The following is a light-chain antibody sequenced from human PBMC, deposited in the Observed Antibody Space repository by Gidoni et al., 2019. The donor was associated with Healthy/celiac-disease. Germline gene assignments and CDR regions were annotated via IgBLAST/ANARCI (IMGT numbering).Light chain of an antibody. CDR3: QQFNSYPHSMQ. V-gene: IGKV1-13*02. J-gene: IGKJ3*01. CDR1: HGISSA. Sequence: AIQLTQSPSSLSASVGDRVTITCRASHGISSALSWYQQKPGQAPKLLIYDASSLESGVPARFSGSGSGTDFTLTISSLQPEDFATYYCQQFNSYPHSMQFGPGTKVDIK. CDR2: DAS.